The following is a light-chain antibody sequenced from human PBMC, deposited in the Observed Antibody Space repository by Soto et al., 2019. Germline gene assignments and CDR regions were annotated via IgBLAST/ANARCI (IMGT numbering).Light chain of an antibody. CDR2: AAS. CDR1: QGIGTY. Sequence: DIQLTQSSSFLSASVGDRVTITCRASQGIGTYVAWYQQKPGTAPNLLIYAASTLQSGVPSRFSDSGSGTEFTLTISSLQPEDFATYYCQQVNSHPLTFGGGTKV. J-gene: IGKJ4*01. CDR3: QQVNSHPLT. V-gene: IGKV1-9*01.